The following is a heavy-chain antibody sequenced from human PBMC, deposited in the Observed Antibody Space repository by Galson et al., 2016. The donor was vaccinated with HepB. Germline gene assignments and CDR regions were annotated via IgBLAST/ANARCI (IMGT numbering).Heavy chain of an antibody. J-gene: IGHJ3*02. D-gene: IGHD6-19*01. CDR3: AKPLEQWLLLDAFDI. CDR1: GFTLRGNG. Sequence: SLRLSCAASGFTLRGNGMTWVRQAPGKGLEWVSTISGSGGSTYYADSVKGRFTISRDNSRNKLYLQMSTLGVDDTAVYYCAKPLEQWLLLDAFDIWGQGTMLTVSS. V-gene: IGHV3-23*01. CDR2: ISGSGGST.